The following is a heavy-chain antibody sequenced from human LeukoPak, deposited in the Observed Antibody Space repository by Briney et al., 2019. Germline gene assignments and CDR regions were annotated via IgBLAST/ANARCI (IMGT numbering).Heavy chain of an antibody. CDR1: GFTFTSTA. CDR2: ILVGSGNT. J-gene: IGHJ4*02. CDR3: ASDPPYTSSSAW. D-gene: IGHD2-2*01. V-gene: IGHV1-58*01. Sequence: ASVKVSCKASGFTFTSTAVQWVRQPRGQRLEWIGWILVGSGNTNYAQMFQERVTLTWDVSTSTAYMVLSSLRSEDTAIYYCASDPPYTSSSAWWGQGTLVTVSS.